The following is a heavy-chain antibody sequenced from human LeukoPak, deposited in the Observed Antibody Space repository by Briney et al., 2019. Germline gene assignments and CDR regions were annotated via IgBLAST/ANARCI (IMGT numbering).Heavy chain of an antibody. CDR1: GFTFSSYE. J-gene: IGHJ5*02. CDR3: ARDLGITIFGVVGNWFDP. Sequence: GGSLRLSCAASGFTFSSYEMNWVRQAPGKGLEWVSYISSSGSTIYYADSVKGRFTISRDNAKNSLYLQMNSLRAEDTAVYYCARDLGITIFGVVGNWFDPWGQGTLVTASS. D-gene: IGHD3-3*01. V-gene: IGHV3-48*03. CDR2: ISSSGSTI.